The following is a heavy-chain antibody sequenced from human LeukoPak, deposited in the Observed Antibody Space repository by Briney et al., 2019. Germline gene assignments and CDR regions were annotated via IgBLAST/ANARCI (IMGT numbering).Heavy chain of an antibody. CDR1: GGTFSSYA. D-gene: IGHD6-13*01. V-gene: IGHV1-69*04. Sequence: SVEVSCKASGGTFSSYAISWVRQAPGQGLEWMGRIIPILGIANYAQKFQGRVTITADKSTSTAYMELSSLRSEDTAVYYCARDKGHAAAASLYYFDYWGQGTLVTVSS. CDR2: IIPILGIA. J-gene: IGHJ4*02. CDR3: ARDKGHAAAASLYYFDY.